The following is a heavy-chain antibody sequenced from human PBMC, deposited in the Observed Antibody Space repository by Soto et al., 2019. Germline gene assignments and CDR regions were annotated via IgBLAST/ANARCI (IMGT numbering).Heavy chain of an antibody. J-gene: IGHJ4*02. CDR2: IFQDGTA. V-gene: IGHV4-4*02. Sequence: PSETLSLTCAVSGVSFSSGNWWTWARQTRQRGLEYIGDIFQDGTANYYPSFESRVAISVDTSKNQFSLRLTSVIAADTAISFCARLLYVPRLIYMYLDSWGQGALVTVSS. CDR3: ARLLYVPRLIYMYLDS. CDR1: GVSFSSGNW. D-gene: IGHD2-8*01.